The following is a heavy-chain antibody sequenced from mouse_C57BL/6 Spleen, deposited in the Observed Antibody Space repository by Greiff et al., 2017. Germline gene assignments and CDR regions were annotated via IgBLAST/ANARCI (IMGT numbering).Heavy chain of an antibody. CDR2: IYPGDGDT. D-gene: IGHD1-1*01. CDR1: GYAFSSSW. V-gene: IGHV1-82*01. CDR3: ARLITTVVANYFDY. J-gene: IGHJ2*01. Sequence: VQLKQSGPELVKPGASVKISCKASGYAFSSSWMNWVKQRPGKGLEWIGRIYPGDGDTNYNGKFKGKATLTADKSSSTAYMQLSSLTSEDSAVYFCARLITTVVANYFDYWGQGTTLTVSS.